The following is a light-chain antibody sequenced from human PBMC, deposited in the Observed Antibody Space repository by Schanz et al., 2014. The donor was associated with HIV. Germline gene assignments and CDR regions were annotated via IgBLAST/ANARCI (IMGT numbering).Light chain of an antibody. CDR1: QTVSNN. J-gene: IGKJ4*01. V-gene: IGKV3-20*01. Sequence: EIVMTQSPGTLSVSPGERATLSCRASQTVSNNLAWYQQKPGQAPRLLIYGASTRATGIPVRFSGSGSGTDFTLTITGLEPEDFAVYYCQQYGSSPRTFGGGTKVEIK. CDR2: GAS. CDR3: QQYGSSPRT.